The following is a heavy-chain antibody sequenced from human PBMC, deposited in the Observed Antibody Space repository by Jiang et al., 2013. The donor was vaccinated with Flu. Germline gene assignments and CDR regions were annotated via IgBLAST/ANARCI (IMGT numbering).Heavy chain of an antibody. D-gene: IGHD3-10*01. CDR3: ARARKDYGSGSYYMGLPRRYYFDY. CDR1: GGSISSGGYY. J-gene: IGHJ4*02. Sequence: SLTCTVSGGSISSGGYYWSWIRQHPGKGLEWIGYIYYSGSTYYNPSLKSRVTISVDTSKNQFSLKLSSVTAADTAVYYCARARKDYGSGSYYMGLPRRYYFDYWGQGTLVTVSS. CDR2: IYYSGST. V-gene: IGHV4-31*03.